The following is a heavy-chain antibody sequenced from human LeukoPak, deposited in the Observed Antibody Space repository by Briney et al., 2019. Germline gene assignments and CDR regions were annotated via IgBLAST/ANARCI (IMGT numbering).Heavy chain of an antibody. V-gene: IGHV4-4*09. CDR2: INTKGET. CDR3: ATSNDEIAPSDH. Sequence: SETLSLTCTVSGVSMSAYQWSWVRQSPEKGLEWIGCINTKGETSYNPSLKSRVTTSVDTSKSQFSLRLTSVTAADTAVYYCATSNDEIAPSDHWGQGAPVTVSS. D-gene: IGHD2-21*01. J-gene: IGHJ4*02. CDR1: GVSMSAYQ.